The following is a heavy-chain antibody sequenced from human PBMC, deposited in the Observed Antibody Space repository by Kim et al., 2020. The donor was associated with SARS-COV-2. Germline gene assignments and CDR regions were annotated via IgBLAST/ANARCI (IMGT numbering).Heavy chain of an antibody. J-gene: IGHJ4*02. V-gene: IGHV3-23*01. CDR2: ISISGEST. CDR3: ARVLYGFDY. CDR1: GFTSSRYA. D-gene: IGHD2-2*03. Sequence: GGSLRLSCVASGFTSSRYAMTWVRQAPGKGLEWVSTISISGESTFYADSVKGRFTISRDHSKNTVSLQMNSLGAEDSALYFCARVLYGFDYWGQGTLVTVST.